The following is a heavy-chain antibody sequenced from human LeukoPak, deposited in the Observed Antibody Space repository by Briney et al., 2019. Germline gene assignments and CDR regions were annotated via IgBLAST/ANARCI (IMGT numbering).Heavy chain of an antibody. V-gene: IGHV1-18*01. CDR2: ISAYNGNT. CDR1: GYTFTSYG. Sequence: ASVKVSCKASGYTFTSYGISWVRQAPGQGLEWMGWISAYNGNTNYAQKLQGRVTMTTDTSTSTAYMELRSLRSDDTAVYYCARGPYYNTLTGYRGRISGFDYWGQGTLVTVSS. J-gene: IGHJ4*02. CDR3: ARGPYYNTLTGYRGRISGFDY. D-gene: IGHD3-9*01.